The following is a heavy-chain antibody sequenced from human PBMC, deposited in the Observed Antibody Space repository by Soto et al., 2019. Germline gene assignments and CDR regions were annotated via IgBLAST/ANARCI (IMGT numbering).Heavy chain of an antibody. V-gene: IGHV1-8*01. D-gene: IGHD4-17*01. CDR1: GYTFTSYD. J-gene: IGHJ6*03. CDR2: MNPNSGNT. CDR3: ARGLAVTRGYYMDV. Sequence: VSVKVSCKASGYTFTSYDINWVRQATGQGLEWMGWMNPNSGNTGYAQKFQGRVTMTRNTSISTAYMELSSLRSEDTAVYYCARGLAVTRGYYMDVWGKGTTVTVSS.